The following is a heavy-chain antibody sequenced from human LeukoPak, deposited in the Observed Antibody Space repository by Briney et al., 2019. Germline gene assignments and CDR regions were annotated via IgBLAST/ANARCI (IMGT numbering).Heavy chain of an antibody. CDR2: IRDDGSNK. V-gene: IGHV3-30*02. D-gene: IGHD3-3*01. Sequence: AGGSLRLSCAASGFIFSSYGMHWVRQAPGKGLEWVAFIRDDGSNKYHADSVQGRFTISRDNAKNSLYLQMNSLRAEDTAVYYCARAPYDFWSGYPYYFDYWGQGTLVTVSS. CDR3: ARAPYDFWSGYPYYFDY. J-gene: IGHJ4*02. CDR1: GFIFSSYG.